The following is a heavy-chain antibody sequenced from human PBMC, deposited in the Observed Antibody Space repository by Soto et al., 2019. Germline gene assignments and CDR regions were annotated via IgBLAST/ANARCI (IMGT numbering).Heavy chain of an antibody. CDR2: ISGRADAT. J-gene: IGHJ4*02. CDR3: AKEKPGCCYPGFDW. Sequence: GSLRLSCIASGFTFRDYAIIWVRQAPGKGLECLSGISGRADATHYAASVKGRFTISRDNSRNTAYLDMKNLRDEDTALYYWAKEKPGCCYPGFDWGGRETPVTFP. D-gene: IGHD5-18*01. CDR1: GFTFRDYA. V-gene: IGHV3-23*01.